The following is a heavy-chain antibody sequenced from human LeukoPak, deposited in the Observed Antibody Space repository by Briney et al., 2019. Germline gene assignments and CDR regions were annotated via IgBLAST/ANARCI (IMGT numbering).Heavy chain of an antibody. J-gene: IGHJ6*03. CDR3: ARIAARLYYMDV. V-gene: IGHV4-38-2*01. Sequence: PSETLSPTCAVSGYSISSGYYWGWIRQPPGKGLEWIGSIYHSGSTYYNPSLKSRVTISVDTSKNQFSLKLSSVTAADTAVYYCARIAARLYYMDVWGKGTTVTVSS. D-gene: IGHD6-6*01. CDR1: GYSISSGYY. CDR2: IYHSGST.